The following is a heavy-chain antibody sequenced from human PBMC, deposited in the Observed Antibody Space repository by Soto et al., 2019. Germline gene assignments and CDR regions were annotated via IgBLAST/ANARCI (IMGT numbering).Heavy chain of an antibody. CDR1: VFPFSRSG. V-gene: IGHV3-30*18. D-gene: IGHD3-22*01. CDR3: AKEWVYDSSGWSFDY. CDR2: ISDDGSKK. Sequence: RSRRLHCPAPVFPFSRSGMHWFRQAPGKGLEWVAVISDDGSKKYYADSVKGRFTISRDNSKNTLYLQMNSLRAEDTAVYYCAKEWVYDSSGWSFDYWGQGP. J-gene: IGHJ4*02.